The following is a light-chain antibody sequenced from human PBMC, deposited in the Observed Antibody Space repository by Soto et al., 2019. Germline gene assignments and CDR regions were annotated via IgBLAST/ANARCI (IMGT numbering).Light chain of an antibody. CDR2: NVS. Sequence: QSVLTQPASVSGSPGKSVTISCTGTSSDVGGYNYVSWYQQHPGNAPKLVIYNVSNRPSGVSNRFSGSKSGNTASLTISGLQAEDEADYYCNSYTTSSTLVFGGGTKLPVL. CDR3: NSYTTSSTLV. V-gene: IGLV2-14*01. CDR1: SSDVGGYNY. J-gene: IGLJ2*01.